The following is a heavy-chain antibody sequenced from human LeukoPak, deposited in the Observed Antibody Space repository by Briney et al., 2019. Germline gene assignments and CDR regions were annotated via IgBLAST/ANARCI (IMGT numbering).Heavy chain of an antibody. CDR3: AHTSDPDSSGYLDAFDI. V-gene: IGHV2-5*02. CDR2: IYWDDDK. J-gene: IGHJ3*02. Sequence: SGPTLLQPTQTLTLTFTFSGFSLSTSGVGVGWIRQPPEKALEWLSLIYWDDDKRYIPSLKSRLTITKDTSKNQVVLTMTNMDPVDTATYYCAHTSDPDSSGYLDAFDIGGQGTMVTVSS. CDR1: GFSLSTSGVG. D-gene: IGHD3-22*01.